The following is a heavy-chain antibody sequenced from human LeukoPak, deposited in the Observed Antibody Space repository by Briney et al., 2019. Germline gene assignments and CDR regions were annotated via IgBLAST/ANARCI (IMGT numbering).Heavy chain of an antibody. CDR3: TREVAGTPWIDY. CDR2: IYYNGGT. J-gene: IGHJ4*02. CDR1: GSSISSSSYY. D-gene: IGHD6-19*01. V-gene: IGHV4-39*02. Sequence: SETLSLTCTVSGSSISSSSYYWGWIRQPPGKGLEWIGNIYYNGGTYYNPSLKSRVTISVDTSKNQFSLKLSSVTAADTAVYFCTREVAGTPWIDYWGQGTLVTVSS.